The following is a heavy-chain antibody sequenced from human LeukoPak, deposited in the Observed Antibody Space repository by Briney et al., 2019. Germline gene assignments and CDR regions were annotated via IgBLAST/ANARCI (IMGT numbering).Heavy chain of an antibody. D-gene: IGHD5-12*01. CDR3: ARHVGHSGSGYMGGHVHYYYYYMDV. Sequence: PGESLKISCKGSGYSFTSYWIGWVRQMPGKGLEWMGIIYPGDSDTRYSPSFQGQVTISADKSISTAYLQWSSLKASDTAMYYCARHVGHSGSGYMGGHVHYYYYYMDVWGKGTTVTISS. V-gene: IGHV5-51*01. CDR2: IYPGDSDT. CDR1: GYSFTSYW. J-gene: IGHJ6*03.